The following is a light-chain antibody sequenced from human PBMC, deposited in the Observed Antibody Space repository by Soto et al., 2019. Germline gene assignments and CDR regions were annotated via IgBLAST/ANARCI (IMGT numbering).Light chain of an antibody. V-gene: IGKV3-20*01. CDR3: QQYGSSPGT. J-gene: IGKJ2*01. CDR2: AAS. CDR1: QSVSSAY. Sequence: EIVLTQSPGTLSLSPGERATLSCRASQSVSSAYLAWYQQRPGQAPRLLIYAASSRATRIPDRFSGSGSGTDFTLTISRLEPEDFAVYYCQQYGSSPGTFGQGTKLEI.